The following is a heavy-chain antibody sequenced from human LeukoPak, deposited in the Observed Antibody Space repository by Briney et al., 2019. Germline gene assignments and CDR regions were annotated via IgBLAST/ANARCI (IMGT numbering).Heavy chain of an antibody. CDR2: ISAYNGNT. CDR3: ARDRYCSSTSCPSGSWFDP. D-gene: IGHD2-2*01. CDR1: GYTFTSYG. V-gene: IGHV1-18*04. Sequence: GASVKVSCKASGYTFTSYGISWVRQAPGQGLEWMGWISAYNGNTNYAQKLQGRVTMTTDTSTSTAYMELRSLRSDDTAVYYCARDRYCSSTSCPSGSWFDPWGQGTLVTVSS. J-gene: IGHJ5*02.